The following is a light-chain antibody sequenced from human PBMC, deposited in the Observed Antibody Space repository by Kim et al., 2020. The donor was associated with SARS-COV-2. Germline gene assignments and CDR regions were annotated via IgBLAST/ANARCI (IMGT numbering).Light chain of an antibody. J-gene: IGKJ2*03. V-gene: IGKV3-11*01. CDR1: QSVSSY. CDR3: QQRSNWPPGYS. Sequence: EIVLTQSPATLSLSPGERATLSCRASQSVSSYLAWYQQKPGQAPRLLIYDASNRATGIPARFSGSGSGTDFTLTISSLEPEDFAVYYCQQRSNWPPGYSFGQGTSWRS. CDR2: DAS.